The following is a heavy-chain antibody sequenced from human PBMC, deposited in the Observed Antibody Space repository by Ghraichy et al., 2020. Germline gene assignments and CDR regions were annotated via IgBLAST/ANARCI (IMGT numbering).Heavy chain of an antibody. CDR3: ARDRLKRALLDADDV. D-gene: IGHD2-15*01. J-gene: IGHJ3*01. CDR2: IWYDAITK. V-gene: IGHV3-33*01. Sequence: GGSLRLSCVASGFNFSSYGMHWVRQAPGKGLEWVAVIWYDAITKHYADSVKGRFTISRDNSKNILYLEMNSPRAEDTALYYCARDRLKRALLDADDVWGQGAKVTVSS. CDR1: GFNFSSYG.